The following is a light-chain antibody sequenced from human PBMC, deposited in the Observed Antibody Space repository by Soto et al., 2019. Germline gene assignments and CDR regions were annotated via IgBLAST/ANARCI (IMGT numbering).Light chain of an antibody. CDR1: SSNIGKNY. J-gene: IGLJ1*01. CDR2: ENN. V-gene: IGLV1-51*02. CDR3: GTWDNSLSAFV. Sequence: QSVLTQPPPVSADPGQKVTISCSGSSSNIGKNYVSWYQQLPGTAPKLLIYENNKRPSGIPDRFSGSKSGTSATLGITGLQTGDEADYYCGTWDNSLSAFVFGTGTKLTVL.